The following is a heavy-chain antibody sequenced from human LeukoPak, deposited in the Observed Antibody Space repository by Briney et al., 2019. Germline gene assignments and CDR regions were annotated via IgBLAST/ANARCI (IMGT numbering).Heavy chain of an antibody. V-gene: IGHV3-7*01. CDR3: ARDLGHTGYDLYDY. D-gene: IGHD5-12*01. CDR1: GINFRGYW. Sequence: YPGGSLRLSCAVSGINFRGYWMAWVRQAPGKGLEWVANMKQDGSEKYHVDSVKGRFTISRDNAKNPLYLEMNSLRVEDTAVYYCARDLGHTGYDLYDYWGQGTLVTVSS. J-gene: IGHJ4*02. CDR2: MKQDGSEK.